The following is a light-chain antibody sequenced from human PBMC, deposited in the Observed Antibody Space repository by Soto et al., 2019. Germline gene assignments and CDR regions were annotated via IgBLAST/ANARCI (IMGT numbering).Light chain of an antibody. Sequence: QLVLTKSTSASASLGASVKLTCTLRSGHRNYDLAWHQQQPEKGPRYLMTLNSDGRHSKGDGIPDRFSGSTSGAERYLTISSLQSEDEADYYCQTWGTGIQVFGGGTKLTVL. CDR2: LNSDGRH. V-gene: IGLV4-69*01. CDR3: QTWGTGIQV. CDR1: SGHRNYD. J-gene: IGLJ2*01.